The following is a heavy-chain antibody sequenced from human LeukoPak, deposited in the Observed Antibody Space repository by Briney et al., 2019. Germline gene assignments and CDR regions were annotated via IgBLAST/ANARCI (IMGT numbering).Heavy chain of an antibody. J-gene: IGHJ4*02. Sequence: ETLSLTCTVSGGSIGSSSYYWGWIRQAPGKGLEWVSAISGSGGSTYYADSVKGRFTISRDNSKNTLYLQMNSLRAEDTAVYYCAKDLYGVAGISDYWGQGTLVTVSS. D-gene: IGHD6-19*01. CDR3: AKDLYGVAGISDY. V-gene: IGHV3-23*01. CDR1: GGSIGSSSYY. CDR2: ISGSGGST.